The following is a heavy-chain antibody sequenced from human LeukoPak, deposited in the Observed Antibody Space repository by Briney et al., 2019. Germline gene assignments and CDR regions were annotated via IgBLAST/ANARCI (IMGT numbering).Heavy chain of an antibody. CDR3: AKDIGGSFPGSAFYI. CDR1: GFTFDEYA. J-gene: IGHJ3*02. V-gene: IGHV3-9*03. CDR2: IRWNSGSI. Sequence: GRSLRLSCAASGFTFDEYAMHWVRQAPGKGLEWVSGIRWNSGSIGYADSVKGRFTISRDNAKNSLYLQMNSLRAQDMALYYCAKDIGGSFPGSAFYIWGQETMVTASS. D-gene: IGHD1-26*01.